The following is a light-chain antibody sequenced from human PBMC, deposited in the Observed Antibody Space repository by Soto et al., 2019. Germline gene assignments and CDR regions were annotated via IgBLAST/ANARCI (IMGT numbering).Light chain of an antibody. J-gene: IGKJ1*01. CDR3: QQFAASRWT. Sequence: ETVLTQSPGTLSLSPGDRAILSCRASQSVSSAYLAWYQQRPGQAPRLLIYGASSRAAGIPDRFSGSGSGTEFTLTISRLEPEDFAVYYCQQFAASRWTFGQGTKLELK. CDR2: GAS. V-gene: IGKV3-20*01. CDR1: QSVSSAY.